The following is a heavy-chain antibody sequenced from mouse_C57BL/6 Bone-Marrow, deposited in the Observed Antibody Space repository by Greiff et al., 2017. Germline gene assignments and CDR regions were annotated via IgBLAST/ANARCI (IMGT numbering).Heavy chain of an antibody. J-gene: IGHJ1*03. Sequence: VQLQQPGAELVRPGTSVKLSCKASGYTFTSYWMHWVKQRPGQGLEWIGVIDPSDSYTNYNQKFKGKATLTVDTSSSTAYMQLSSLTSEDSAVYYCARWFITTVVAYWYFDVWGTGTTVTVSS. CDR1: GYTFTSYW. CDR2: IDPSDSYT. CDR3: ARWFITTVVAYWYFDV. D-gene: IGHD1-1*01. V-gene: IGHV1-59*01.